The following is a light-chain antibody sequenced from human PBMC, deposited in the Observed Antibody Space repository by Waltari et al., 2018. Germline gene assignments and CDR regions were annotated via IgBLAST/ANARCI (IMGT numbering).Light chain of an antibody. V-gene: IGKV1-39*01. CDR3: QQTYGTLFT. Sequence: DIQMTQSPSSLSASVGDRVTITCRASQNIDNYLNWYRQKPGKVPELLIYGASTLQSGVPSTFSASESGTNFTLTISSLQPEDFATYYCQQTYGTLFTFGPGTKVDV. CDR2: GAS. J-gene: IGKJ3*01. CDR1: QNIDNY.